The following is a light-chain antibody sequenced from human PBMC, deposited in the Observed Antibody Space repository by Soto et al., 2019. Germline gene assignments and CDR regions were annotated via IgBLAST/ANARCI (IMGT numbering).Light chain of an antibody. CDR2: LGS. CDR3: MQALQAPIT. CDR1: QSLLHSNGYNY. Sequence: DIVMTQSPLSLPVTPGEPASISCRSSQSLLHSNGYNYLDWYLQKPGQSPQLXIYLGSNRASGVHDRFSGSGSGTDFTLSISTVEAGDVGVYYCMQALQAPITFGQGTRLEIK. V-gene: IGKV2-28*01. J-gene: IGKJ5*01.